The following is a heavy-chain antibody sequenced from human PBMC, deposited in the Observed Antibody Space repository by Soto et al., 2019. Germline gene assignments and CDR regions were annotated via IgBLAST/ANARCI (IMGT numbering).Heavy chain of an antibody. CDR2: IYWDDDK. J-gene: IGHJ4*02. CDR3: AHIVVAGLGYYFDY. V-gene: IGHV2-5*02. Sequence: QITLKESGPTLVKPTQTLTLTCTFSGFSLSSTRMAVGWIRQPPGKALEWLALIYWDDDKRYSPFLKSRLTITKDTSKNPLVLTMSTMDPVDTARYYCAHIVVAGLGYYFDYWGQGTLVTVSS. CDR1: GFSLSSTRMA. D-gene: IGHD6-19*01.